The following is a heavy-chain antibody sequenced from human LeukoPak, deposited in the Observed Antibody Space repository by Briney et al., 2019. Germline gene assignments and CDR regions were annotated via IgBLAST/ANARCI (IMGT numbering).Heavy chain of an antibody. D-gene: IGHD1-7*01. CDR3: ARDPIFGTNCFDS. V-gene: IGHV1-18*01. CDR1: GHTFTSYG. J-gene: IGHJ5*01. CDR2: ISVHNGNT. Sequence: ASVKVSCKASGHTFTSYGISWVRQAPGQGLEWMGWISVHNGNTNSAQKLQGRVTLTTDTSTSTAYMELRSLTSDDTAVYYCARDPIFGTNCFDSWGQGTLVTVSS.